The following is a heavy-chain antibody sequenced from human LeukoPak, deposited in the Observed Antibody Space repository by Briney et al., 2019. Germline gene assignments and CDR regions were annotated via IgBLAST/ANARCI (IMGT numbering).Heavy chain of an antibody. CDR2: INWNGGAT. J-gene: IGHJ4*02. Sequence: PGGSLRLSCAASGFSFDDYGMSWVRQVPGKGLEWVAGINWNGGATGYADSVKGRFTISRDNAKTSLYLQMNSLRADDTAFYYCARDPALVVEIVATRRGYFDYWGQGILVTVSS. D-gene: IGHD2-15*01. CDR3: ARDPALVVEIVATRRGYFDY. V-gene: IGHV3-20*04. CDR1: GFSFDDYG.